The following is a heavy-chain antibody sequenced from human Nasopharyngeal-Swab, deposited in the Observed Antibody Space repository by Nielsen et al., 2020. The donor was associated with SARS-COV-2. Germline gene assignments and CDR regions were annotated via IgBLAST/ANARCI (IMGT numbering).Heavy chain of an antibody. V-gene: IGHV1-24*01. CDR1: GYTLTELS. J-gene: IGHJ5*02. CDR3: ATGPPVAGHNWFDP. D-gene: IGHD6-19*01. CDR2: FDPEDGET. Sequence: ASVKVSCKVSGYTLTELSMHWVRQAPGKGLEWMGGFDPEDGETIYAQKFQGRVTMTEDTSTDTAYMELSSLRSEDTAVYYRATGPPVAGHNWFDPWGQGTLVTVSS.